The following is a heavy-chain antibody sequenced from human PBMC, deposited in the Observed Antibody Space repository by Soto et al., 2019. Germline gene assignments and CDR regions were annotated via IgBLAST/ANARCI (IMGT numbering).Heavy chain of an antibody. D-gene: IGHD7-27*01. CDR2: ISYDGSKI. CDR3: SKGNWGLDS. Sequence: QVQLVESGGGVVQPGRSLRLSCAASGFTFSNFGMHWVRQAPGKGLEWVALISYDGSKIYYVDSVKGRFTISRDDSKNTLYLQMNSLRPEDTAVYFCSKGNWGLDSWGQGTLVTVSS. CDR1: GFTFSNFG. J-gene: IGHJ5*01. V-gene: IGHV3-30*18.